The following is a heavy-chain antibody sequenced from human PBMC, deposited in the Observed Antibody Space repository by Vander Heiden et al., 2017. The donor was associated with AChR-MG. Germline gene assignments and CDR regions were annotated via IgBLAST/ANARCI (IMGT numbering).Heavy chain of an antibody. CDR3: ATHYYDSSGVNFDY. CDR2: INHSGRT. CDR1: GGSFSGYY. V-gene: IGHV4-34*01. Sequence: QVQLQQWGAGLLKPSETLSLTCAVYGGSFSGYYWSWIRQPPGKGLEWIGEINHSGRTNYNPSLKSRVTISVDTSKNQFSLKLRSVTAADTAVYYCATHYYDSSGVNFDYWGQGTLVTVSS. J-gene: IGHJ4*02. D-gene: IGHD3-22*01.